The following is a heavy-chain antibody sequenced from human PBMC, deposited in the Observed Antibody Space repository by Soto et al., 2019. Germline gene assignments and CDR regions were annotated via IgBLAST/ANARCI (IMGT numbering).Heavy chain of an antibody. D-gene: IGHD6-19*01. V-gene: IGHV3-21*01. CDR2: ISSSSSYI. J-gene: IGHJ4*02. Sequence: EVQLVESGGGLVKPGGSLRLSCAASGFTFSSYSMNWVRQAPGKGLEWVSSISSSSSYIYYADSVKGRFTISRDNAKNSLYLQMNSLRAEDTAVYYCARGVLEQWLVAGDVDYWGQGTLVTVSS. CDR1: GFTFSSYS. CDR3: ARGVLEQWLVAGDVDY.